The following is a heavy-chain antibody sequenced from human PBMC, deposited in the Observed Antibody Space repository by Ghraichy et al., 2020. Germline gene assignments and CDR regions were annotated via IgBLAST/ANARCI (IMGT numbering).Heavy chain of an antibody. J-gene: IGHJ3*02. CDR1: GFTFSSYA. CDR2: ISYDGSNK. V-gene: IGHV3-30-3*01. D-gene: IGHD2-21*01. Sequence: GGSLRLSCAASGFTFSSYAMHWVRQAPGKGLEWVAVISYDGSNKYYADSVKGRFTISRDNSKNTLYLQMNSLRAEDTAVYYCARDRSLWFDAFDIWGQGTMVTVSS. CDR3: ARDRSLWFDAFDI.